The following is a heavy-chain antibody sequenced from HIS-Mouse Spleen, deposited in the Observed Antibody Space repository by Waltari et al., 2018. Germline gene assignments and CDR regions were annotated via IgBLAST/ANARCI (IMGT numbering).Heavy chain of an antibody. CDR2: IYYSGST. V-gene: IGHV4-39*07. Sequence: QLQLQESGPGLVQPSETLSLTCTVSGCSLSRSSYYWGWIRQPPGKGLEWIGSIYYSGSTYYNPSLKSRVTISVDTSKNQFSLKLSSVTAADTAVYYCAREIPYSSSWYDWYFDLWGRGTLVTVSS. J-gene: IGHJ2*01. CDR1: GCSLSRSSYY. D-gene: IGHD6-13*01. CDR3: AREIPYSSSWYDWYFDL.